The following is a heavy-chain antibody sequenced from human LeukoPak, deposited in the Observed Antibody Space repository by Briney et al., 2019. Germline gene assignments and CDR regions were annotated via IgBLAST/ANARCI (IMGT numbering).Heavy chain of an antibody. D-gene: IGHD2-2*01. J-gene: IGHJ4*02. CDR3: ARVKKLMPEFEF. V-gene: IGHV1-2*02. CDR2: INPNSGAI. CDR1: GYTFIDFY. Sequence: ASVKVSCKASGYTFIDFYIHWVRQAPGQGLEWMGWINPNSGAIKYSQKFQGRVSMTRDTSITTVYMGLSSLRSDDTAVYYCARVKKLMPEFEFWGQGTLVTVSS.